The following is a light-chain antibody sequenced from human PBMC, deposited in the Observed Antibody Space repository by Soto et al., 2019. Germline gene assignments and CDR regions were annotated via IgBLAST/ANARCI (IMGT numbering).Light chain of an antibody. J-gene: IGLJ1*01. V-gene: IGLV2-23*01. Sequence: QSALTQPAAVSGSPGQSITISCIGSNSDIGTYNLVSWYRQHPGKVPKLLIYEGSRRPSGISNRFSGSKSGNTASLTISGLQAEDEADYYCHSKASGGSLVFGNATKVTV. CDR3: HSKASGGSLV. CDR2: EGS. CDR1: NSDIGTYNL.